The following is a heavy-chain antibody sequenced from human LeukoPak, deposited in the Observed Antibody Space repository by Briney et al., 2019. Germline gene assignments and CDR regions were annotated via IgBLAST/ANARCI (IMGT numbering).Heavy chain of an antibody. D-gene: IGHD3-16*02. CDR3: AKVSTLYDYVWGSYREACFDY. CDR1: GFTFSSYA. Sequence: GGSLRLSCAASGFTFSSYAMSWVRQAPGKGLEWVSAISGSGGSTYYADSVKGRFTISRDNSKNTLYLQMNSLRAEDTAVYYCAKVSTLYDYVWGSYREACFDYWGQGTLVTVSS. CDR2: ISGSGGST. J-gene: IGHJ4*02. V-gene: IGHV3-23*01.